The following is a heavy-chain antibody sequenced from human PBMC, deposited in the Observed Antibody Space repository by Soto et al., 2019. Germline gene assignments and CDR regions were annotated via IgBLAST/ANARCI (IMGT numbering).Heavy chain of an antibody. CDR3: EKHLILWIAAYACDI. V-gene: IGHV3-23*01. CDR2: ISGSGGST. D-gene: IGHD6-13*01. Sequence: EVQLLESGGGLVQPGGALRLCCAASGFSFSSYGMSWVRQAPGKGLEWVSAISGSGGSTYYADSVKGRFTIYRDNSKNPMYLKMNPLRAEDTALYYCEKHLILWIAAYACDIWGQGTKIAVSS. CDR1: GFSFSSYG. J-gene: IGHJ3*02.